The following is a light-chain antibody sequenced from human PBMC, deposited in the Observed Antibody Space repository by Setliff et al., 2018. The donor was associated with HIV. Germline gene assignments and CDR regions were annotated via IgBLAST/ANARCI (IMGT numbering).Light chain of an antibody. Sequence: QSALAQPRSVSGSPGQSVTISCTGTSSDVGGYNYVSWYQQHPGKAPKLMIYDVSKRPSGVPDRFPGSKSGNTASLTISGLQAEDEADYYCCSYAGSYTYAFGTGTKVTVL. CDR3: CSYAGSYTYA. V-gene: IGLV2-11*01. CDR2: DVS. CDR1: SSDVGGYNY. J-gene: IGLJ1*01.